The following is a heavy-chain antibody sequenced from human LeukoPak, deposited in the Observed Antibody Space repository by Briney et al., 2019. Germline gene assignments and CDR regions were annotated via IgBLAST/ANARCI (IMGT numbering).Heavy chain of an antibody. V-gene: IGHV4-61*02. CDR3: ARVRTSTPAFDL. CDR2: IYTSGST. Sequence: PSQTLSLTCTVSGGSISSGSYYWSWIRQPAGKGLEWIGRIYTSGSTNYNPSLKSRVTISVDTSKNQFSLKLSSVTAADTAVYYCARVRTSTPAFDLWGRGTLVTVSS. J-gene: IGHJ2*01. D-gene: IGHD5/OR15-5a*01. CDR1: GGSISSGSYY.